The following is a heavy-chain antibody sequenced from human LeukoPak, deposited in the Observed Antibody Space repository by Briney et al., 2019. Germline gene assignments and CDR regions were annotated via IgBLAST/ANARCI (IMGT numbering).Heavy chain of an antibody. CDR3: VKGTPVARRIFDW. CDR1: GFDFSNCG. CDR2: ISADGSDT. J-gene: IGHJ4*02. D-gene: IGHD6-6*01. V-gene: IGHV3-30*18. Sequence: GSSLRLSCATSGFDFSNCGMHWVRQAPGKGLEWLAAISADGSDTYYADSVKGRFDISRDNSENTLFLQLNSLRAEDTSVYYCVKGTPVARRIFDWWAQGTLVTVSS.